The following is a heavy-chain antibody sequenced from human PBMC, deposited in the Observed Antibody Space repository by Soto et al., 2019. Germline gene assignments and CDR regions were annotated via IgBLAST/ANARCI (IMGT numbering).Heavy chain of an antibody. CDR1: GGSISSGGYS. D-gene: IGHD6-19*01. CDR2: IYHGGST. J-gene: IGHJ4*02. CDR3: ARAGGLGAVAVDY. V-gene: IGHV4-30-2*01. Sequence: QLQLQESGSGLVKPSQTLSLTCAVSGGSISSGGYSWSWIRQPPGKGLEWIGYIYHGGSTYYNPSLKSRVTISVDRSKNQFSLKLSSVTAADTAVYYCARAGGLGAVAVDYWGQGTLVTVSS.